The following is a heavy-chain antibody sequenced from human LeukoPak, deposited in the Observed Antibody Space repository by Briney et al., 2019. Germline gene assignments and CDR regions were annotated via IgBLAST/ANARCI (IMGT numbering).Heavy chain of an antibody. CDR3: ARGRGYGGNFRKFDY. CDR2: INHSGST. V-gene: IGHV4-34*01. CDR1: GGSFSGYY. Sequence: SETPSLTCAVYGGSFSGYYWSWIRQPPGKGLEWIGEINHSGSTNYNPSLKSRVTISVDTSKNQFSLKLSSVTAADTAVYYCARGRGYGGNFRKFDYWGQGTLVTVSS. J-gene: IGHJ4*02. D-gene: IGHD4-23*01.